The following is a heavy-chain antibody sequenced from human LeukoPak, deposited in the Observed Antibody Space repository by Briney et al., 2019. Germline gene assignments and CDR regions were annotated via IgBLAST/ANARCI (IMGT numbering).Heavy chain of an antibody. CDR2: IYYSGST. CDR1: GGSISSGGYY. CDR3: ARGRPESYCGGDCYPPFDY. V-gene: IGHV4-31*03. D-gene: IGHD2-21*02. Sequence: SETLSLTCTVSGGSISSGGYYWSWIRQRPGKGLEWIGYIYYSGSTYYNPSLKSRVTISVDTSKNQFSLKLSSVTAADTAVYYCARGRPESYCGGDCYPPFDYWGQGTLVTVSS. J-gene: IGHJ4*02.